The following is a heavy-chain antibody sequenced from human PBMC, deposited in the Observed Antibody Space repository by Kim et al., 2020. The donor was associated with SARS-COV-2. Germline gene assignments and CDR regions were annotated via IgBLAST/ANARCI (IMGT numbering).Heavy chain of an antibody. Sequence: YAVSVKSRITINPDTSKNQFSLQLNSVTPEDTAVYYCARTDKTSGSYYDYWGQGTLVTVSS. CDR3: ARTDKTSGSYYDY. V-gene: IGHV6-1*01. D-gene: IGHD1-26*01. J-gene: IGHJ4*02.